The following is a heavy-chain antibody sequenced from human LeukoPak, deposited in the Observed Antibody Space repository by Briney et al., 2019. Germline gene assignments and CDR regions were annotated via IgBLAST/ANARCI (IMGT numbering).Heavy chain of an antibody. J-gene: IGHJ4*02. CDR1: GYTFTSYG. CDR3: ARDYCSGGSCYNYYFDY. D-gene: IGHD2-15*01. CDR2: ISAYNGNT. Sequence: ASVKVSCKASGYTFTSYGISWVRQAPGQGLEWMGWISAYNGNTNYAQKLQGRVTMTTDTSTSTAYMELRSLRSDDTAVYYCARDYCSGGSCYNYYFDYWGQGTLVTVSS. V-gene: IGHV1-18*01.